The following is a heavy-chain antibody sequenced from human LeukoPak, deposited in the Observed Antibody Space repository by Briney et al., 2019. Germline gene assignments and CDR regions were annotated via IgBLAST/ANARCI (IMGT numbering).Heavy chain of an antibody. V-gene: IGHV4-34*01. CDR1: GGSFSGYY. D-gene: IGHD4-17*01. CDR3: ARGPFATVTTDIDY. Sequence: PSETLSLTCAVYGGSFSGYYWSWIRQPPGKGLEWIGEINHSGSTNYNPSLKSRVTISVDTSKNQFSLKLSSATAADTAVYYCARGPFATVTTDIDYWGQGTLVTVSS. J-gene: IGHJ4*02. CDR2: INHSGST.